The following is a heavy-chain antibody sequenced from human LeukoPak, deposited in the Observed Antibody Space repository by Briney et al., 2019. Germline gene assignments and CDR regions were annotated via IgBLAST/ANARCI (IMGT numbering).Heavy chain of an antibody. CDR1: GFTFSSYV. Sequence: PGRSLRLSCAASGFTFSSYVMHWVRQAPGKGLEWVAIISYDGSNEYYADSVKGRFTISRDNSKNTLYLQMNSLRAEDTAVYYCAKFAQRYCSGGSCHPFDYWGQGTLVTVSS. CDR2: ISYDGSNE. J-gene: IGHJ4*02. V-gene: IGHV3-30*04. D-gene: IGHD2-15*01. CDR3: AKFAQRYCSGGSCHPFDY.